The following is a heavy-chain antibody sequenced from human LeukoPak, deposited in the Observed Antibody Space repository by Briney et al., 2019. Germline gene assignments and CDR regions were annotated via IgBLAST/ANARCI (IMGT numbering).Heavy chain of an antibody. J-gene: IGHJ4*02. Sequence: PGGSLRLSCAASGFTFNNYAMSWVRQAPGKGLEWVSAIGISGGSTYYADSVKGRFTISRDNSKNTLYLQMNSLRAEDTALYYCAKVRYVVYYFDSWGQGTLVTVSS. V-gene: IGHV3-23*01. CDR1: GFTFNNYA. D-gene: IGHD5/OR15-5a*01. CDR3: AKVRYVVYYFDS. CDR2: IGISGGST.